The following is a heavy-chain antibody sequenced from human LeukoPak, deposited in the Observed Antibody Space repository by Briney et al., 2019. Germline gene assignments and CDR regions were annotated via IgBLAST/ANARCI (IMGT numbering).Heavy chain of an antibody. CDR3: ARDGCGGDCYLADY. CDR2: IWFDGSKK. Sequence: PGRSLRLSCAASGFIFSSYGMHWVRQAPGKGLEWVAVIWFDGSKKYYADSVKGRITISRDDSKNTLYLQVNSLRAEDTAVYYCARDGCGGDCYLADYWGQGTLVTVSS. V-gene: IGHV3-33*01. CDR1: GFIFSSYG. D-gene: IGHD2-21*02. J-gene: IGHJ4*02.